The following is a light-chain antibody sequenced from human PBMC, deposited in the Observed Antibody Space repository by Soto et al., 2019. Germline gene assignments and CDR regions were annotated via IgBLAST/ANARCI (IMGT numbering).Light chain of an antibody. CDR1: SSDVGGYNY. CDR2: DVS. CDR3: SSYTSSSTHDVV. V-gene: IGLV2-14*01. Sequence: QSALTQPASVSGSPGQSITISCTGTSSDVGGYNYVSWYQQHPGKAPKLMIYDVSHRPSGVSNRFSGSKSGNTASLTISGLQAEDEADYYCSSYTSSSTHDVVFGGGTKVTVL. J-gene: IGLJ2*01.